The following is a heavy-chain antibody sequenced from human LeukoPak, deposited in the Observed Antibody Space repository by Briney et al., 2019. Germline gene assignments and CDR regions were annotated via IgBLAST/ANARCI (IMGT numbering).Heavy chain of an antibody. D-gene: IGHD3-10*01. CDR1: GGSISSSSYY. CDR2: IYYSGST. CDR3: ARGSPMAYDAIDY. Sequence: PSETLSLTCTVSGGSISSSSYYWGWIRQPPGKGLEWIGSIYYSGSTYYNPSLKSRVTISVDTSKNQFSLKLSSVTAADTAVYYCARGSPMAYDAIDYWGQGTLVTVSS. V-gene: IGHV4-39*01. J-gene: IGHJ4*02.